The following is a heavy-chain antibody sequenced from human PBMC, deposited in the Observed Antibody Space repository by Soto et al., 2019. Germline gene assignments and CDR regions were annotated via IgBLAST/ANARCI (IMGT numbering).Heavy chain of an antibody. CDR3: AKGGCSSCRFDP. Sequence: SETLSLTCSVSNGSVSSPLSYWGWIRQPPGKGLEWIGFCHDSGSTNYNPSLKSRVTISLDTSKNQFSLKLASVTAADTAVYYCAKGGCSSCRFDPWGQGTLVTVSS. V-gene: IGHV4-61*01. D-gene: IGHD2-15*01. CDR1: NGSVSSPLSY. J-gene: IGHJ5*02. CDR2: CHDSGST.